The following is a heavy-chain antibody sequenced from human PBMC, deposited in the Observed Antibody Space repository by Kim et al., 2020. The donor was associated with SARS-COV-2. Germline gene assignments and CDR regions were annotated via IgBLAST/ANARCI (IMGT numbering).Heavy chain of an antibody. V-gene: IGHV3-30*04. CDR3: ATEGGTSGRCGYFDY. D-gene: IGHD6-19*01. CDR1: GLYV. CDR2: MSFDGFSK. Sequence: GGSLRLSCVTSGLYVIHWVRQAPGKGLEWVAAMSFDGFSKYFADSVKGRFTISRDDSKNTVWPQLNNLRDEDSAMYYCATEGGTSGRCGYFDYWSQGTLVTVSS. J-gene: IGHJ4*02.